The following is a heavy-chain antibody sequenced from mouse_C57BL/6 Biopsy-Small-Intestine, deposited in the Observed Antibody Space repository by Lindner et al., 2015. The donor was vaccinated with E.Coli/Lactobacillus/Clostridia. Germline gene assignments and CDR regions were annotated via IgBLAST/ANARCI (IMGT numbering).Heavy chain of an antibody. Sequence: VQLQESGGGLVKPGGSLKLSCAASGFTFSDYGMHWVRQAPEKGLEWVAYISSGSSTIYYADTVKGRFTISRDNAKNTLFLQMTSLRSEDTAMYYCAGRGYDYYAMDYWGQGTSVTVSS. D-gene: IGHD2-2*01. CDR1: GFTFSDYG. V-gene: IGHV5-17*01. CDR3: AGRGYDYYAMDY. J-gene: IGHJ4*01. CDR2: ISSGSSTI.